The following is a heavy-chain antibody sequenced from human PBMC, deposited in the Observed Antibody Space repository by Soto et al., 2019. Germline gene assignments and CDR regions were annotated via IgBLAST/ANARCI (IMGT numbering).Heavy chain of an antibody. V-gene: IGHV3-21*05. J-gene: IGHJ4*02. D-gene: IGHD7-27*01. CDR1: GVTFSCYI. CDR2: IGPSHNDI. Sequence: VVPLRVSCGAGGVTFSCYIMNLVSNAPGKGPEWISYIGPSHNDIGYAASVKGRFTISRDNSKNTLYLQMNSLRAEDTAVYYWARRCAKRMESTGVFYSWGPGTLVTVS. CDR3: ARRCAKRMESTGVFYS.